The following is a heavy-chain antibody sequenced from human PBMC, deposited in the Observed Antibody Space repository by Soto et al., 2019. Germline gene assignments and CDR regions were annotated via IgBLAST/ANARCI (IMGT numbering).Heavy chain of an antibody. V-gene: IGHV1-8*01. CDR2: MNPNSGNT. J-gene: IGHJ5*02. CDR3: ARSLGHCTNGVCYYNWFDP. D-gene: IGHD2-8*01. CDR1: GYTFTSYD. Sequence: QVQLVQSGAEVKKPGASVKVSCKASGYTFTSYDINWVRQATGQGLEWMGWMNPNSGNTGYAQKFQGRVTMTRNTSISTAYMELSRLRSEDTAVYYCARSLGHCTNGVCYYNWFDPWGQGTLVTVSS.